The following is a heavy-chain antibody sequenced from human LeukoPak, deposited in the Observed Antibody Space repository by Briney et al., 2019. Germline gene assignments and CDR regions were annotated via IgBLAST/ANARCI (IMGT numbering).Heavy chain of an antibody. CDR2: ISDTSSTI. J-gene: IGHJ4*02. Sequence: GGSLRLSCVASGFTFSSYWMNWVRQAPGKGLEWVSYISDTSSTIYYADSVKGRFTISRDNAKNSLYLQMNSLRAEDTAVYYCAREVGAIDYWGQGTLVTVSS. D-gene: IGHD1-26*01. CDR3: AREVGAIDY. V-gene: IGHV3-48*04. CDR1: GFTFSSYW.